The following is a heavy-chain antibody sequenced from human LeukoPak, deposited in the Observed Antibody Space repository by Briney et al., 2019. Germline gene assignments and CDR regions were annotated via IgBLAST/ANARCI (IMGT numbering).Heavy chain of an antibody. CDR3: AKLCVVPAASVDY. D-gene: IGHD2-2*01. Sequence: PGGSLRLSCAASGFTFSSYGMHWVRQAPGKGLEWVAVISYDGSNKYYADSVKGRFTISRDNSKNTLYLQMNSLRAEDTAVYYCAKLCVVPAASVDYWGQGTLVTVSS. CDR1: GFTFSSYG. CDR2: ISYDGSNK. V-gene: IGHV3-30*18. J-gene: IGHJ4*02.